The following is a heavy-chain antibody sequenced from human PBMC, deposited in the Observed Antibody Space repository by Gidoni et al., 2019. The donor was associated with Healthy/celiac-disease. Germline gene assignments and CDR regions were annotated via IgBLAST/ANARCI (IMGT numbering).Heavy chain of an antibody. CDR3: ARYSSWDNWFDP. Sequence: QVQLQESGPGLVKPSQTLSLTCTVSGGSLSSGGYYWSWIRQHPGKGLEWIGYIYYSGSTYYNPSLKSRVTISVDTSKNQFSLKLSSVTAADPAVYYCARYSSWDNWFDPWGQGTLVTVSS. CDR2: IYYSGST. D-gene: IGHD6-13*01. V-gene: IGHV4-31*03. CDR1: GGSLSSGGYY. J-gene: IGHJ5*02.